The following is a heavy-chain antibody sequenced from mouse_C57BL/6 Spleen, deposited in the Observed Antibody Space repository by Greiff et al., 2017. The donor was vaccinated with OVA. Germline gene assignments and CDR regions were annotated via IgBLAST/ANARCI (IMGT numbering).Heavy chain of an antibody. CDR3: ARWYYGSSYEYFDY. Sequence: QVQLQQPGAELVKPGASVKMSCKASGYTFTSYWITWVKQRPGQGLEWIGDIYPGSGSTNYNEKFKSKATLTVDTSSSTAYMQLSSLTSEDSAVYYCARWYYGSSYEYFDYWGQGTTLTVSS. J-gene: IGHJ2*01. D-gene: IGHD1-1*01. CDR2: IYPGSGST. CDR1: GYTFTSYW. V-gene: IGHV1-55*01.